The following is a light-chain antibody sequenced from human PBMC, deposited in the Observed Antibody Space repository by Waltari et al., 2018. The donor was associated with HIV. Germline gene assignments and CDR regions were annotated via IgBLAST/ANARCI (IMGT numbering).Light chain of an antibody. Sequence: QSALTQPASVSGSPGQSITISCTGTSSDVGGYKYVSWYQQHPDKAPKLMLYDVSQRRSGVSNRFAGSKSGNTASLIISGLQAEDEADYYCSSYTSSSTYVFGTGTKVTVL. J-gene: IGLJ1*01. CDR1: SSDVGGYKY. V-gene: IGLV2-14*03. CDR3: SSYTSSSTYV. CDR2: DVS.